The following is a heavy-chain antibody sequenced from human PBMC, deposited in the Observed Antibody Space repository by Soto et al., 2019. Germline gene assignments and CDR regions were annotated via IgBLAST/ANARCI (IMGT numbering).Heavy chain of an antibody. Sequence: ASVKVSCKASGYTFTSYYMHWGRQAPGQGLGWMGIINPSGGSTSYAQKFQGRVSMTRDTSTSTVYMELSSLRSEDTAVYYCARASSGGYDLAYYFDYWGQGTLVTVSS. CDR1: GYTFTSYY. CDR3: ARASSGGYDLAYYFDY. V-gene: IGHV1-46*03. D-gene: IGHD5-12*01. CDR2: INPSGGST. J-gene: IGHJ4*02.